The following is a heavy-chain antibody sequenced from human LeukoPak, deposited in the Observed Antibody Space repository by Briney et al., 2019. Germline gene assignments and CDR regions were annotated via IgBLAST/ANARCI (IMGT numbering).Heavy chain of an antibody. J-gene: IGHJ5*02. CDR1: GYTFTGSY. D-gene: IGHD3-3*01. Sequence: EASVKVSCKASGYTFTGSYMHWVRQAPGQGLEWMGWINPNSGGTNYAQKFQGRVTTTRETSISTAYMELSRLRSDDTAVYYCASIRKYYDFWSGYGEFDPWGQGTLVTVSS. CDR3: ASIRKYYDFWSGYGEFDP. CDR2: INPNSGGT. V-gene: IGHV1-2*02.